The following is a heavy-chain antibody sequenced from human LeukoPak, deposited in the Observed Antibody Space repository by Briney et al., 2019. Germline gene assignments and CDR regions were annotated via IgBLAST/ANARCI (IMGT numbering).Heavy chain of an antibody. V-gene: IGHV1-2*03. CDR1: GYTFTGYY. Sequence: LEASVKVSCKASGYTFTGYYIHWVRQAPGQGLEWMGWITPNSGGTNYALKFQGRVTMTRDTSISTAYMELSRLRSDDTAVYYCARENYYSDSSGYRRPDSDFDYWGQGTLVTVSS. J-gene: IGHJ4*02. CDR3: ARENYYSDSSGYRRPDSDFDY. D-gene: IGHD3-22*01. CDR2: ITPNSGGT.